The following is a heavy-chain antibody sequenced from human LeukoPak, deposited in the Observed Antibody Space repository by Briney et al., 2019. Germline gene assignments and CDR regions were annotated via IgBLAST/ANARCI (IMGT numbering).Heavy chain of an antibody. CDR3: ARLSGETTIFDY. CDR2: IKQDGSEK. Sequence: GRSKRLCCAASGFTFSSYAMHWVRQAPGKGLEWVATIKQDGSEKYYVDSVKGRITVSRDNAKNSLYLLMNSLGAEDTAMYYCARLSGETTIFDYWGQGTLVTVSS. CDR1: GFTFSSYA. D-gene: IGHD5-12*01. J-gene: IGHJ4*02. V-gene: IGHV3-7*01.